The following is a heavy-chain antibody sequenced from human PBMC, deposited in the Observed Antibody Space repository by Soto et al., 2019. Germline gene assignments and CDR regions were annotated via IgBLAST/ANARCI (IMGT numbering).Heavy chain of an antibody. CDR2: IYYSGST. D-gene: IGHD3-22*01. Sequence: PSETLSLTCTVSGGSISSYYWSWIRQPPGKGLEWIGDIYYSGSTNYNPSLKSRVTISVDTSKNQFSLKLSSVTAADTAVYYCARWDSSGYYYYFDYWGQGTLVTVSS. V-gene: IGHV4-59*01. CDR1: GGSISSYY. CDR3: ARWDSSGYYYYFDY. J-gene: IGHJ4*02.